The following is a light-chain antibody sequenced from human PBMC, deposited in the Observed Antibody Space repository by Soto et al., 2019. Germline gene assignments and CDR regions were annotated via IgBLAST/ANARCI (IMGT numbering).Light chain of an antibody. CDR1: QSVSSSF. J-gene: IGKJ1*01. CDR2: GAF. V-gene: IGKV3-20*01. Sequence: EIVLTQSPGTLSLSPGERATLSCRANQSVSSSFLAWYQQKPGQAPRLLIYGAFSRATGIPDRFSGSGSGTDFTLTISRREPEDFAVYYCQQYGSSPPWTFGQGTKVEI. CDR3: QQYGSSPPWT.